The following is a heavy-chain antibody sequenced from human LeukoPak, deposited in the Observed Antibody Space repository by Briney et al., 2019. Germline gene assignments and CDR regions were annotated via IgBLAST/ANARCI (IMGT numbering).Heavy chain of an antibody. CDR3: ASGPFGPPAPAH. Sequence: PSETLSLTCAVYGGSFSGYYWSWIRQPPGKGLEWIGEINHSGSTNYNPSLKSRVTISVDTSKNQFSLKLSSVTAADTAVYYCASGPFGPPAPAHWGQGTLVTVSS. CDR2: INHSGST. CDR1: GGSFSGYY. J-gene: IGHJ4*02. D-gene: IGHD3-10*01. V-gene: IGHV4-34*01.